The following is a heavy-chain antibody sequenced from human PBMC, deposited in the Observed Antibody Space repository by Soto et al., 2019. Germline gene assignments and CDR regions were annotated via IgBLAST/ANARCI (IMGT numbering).Heavy chain of an antibody. CDR3: AKEGRERYGMEV. D-gene: IGHD1-26*01. CDR2: ISASGGST. CDR1: GFTFSSYA. J-gene: IGHJ6*02. V-gene: IGHV3-23*01. Sequence: EVQLLESGGGLVQPGGSLRLSCAASGFTFSSYAMSWVRQAPGKGLEWVSTISASGGSTYYADSVKGRFTISRDNPTNTPYRHMHSLRAEDTAVCYCAKEGRERYGMEVWGQGTTVTVS.